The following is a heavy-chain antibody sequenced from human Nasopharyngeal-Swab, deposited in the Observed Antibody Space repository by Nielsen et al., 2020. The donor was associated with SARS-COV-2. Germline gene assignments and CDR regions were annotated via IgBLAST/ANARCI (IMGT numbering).Heavy chain of an antibody. CDR1: GFSFSSYA. D-gene: IGHD1-1*01. CDR3: AREAFDSTTYYYYMDV. V-gene: IGHV3-23*01. Sequence: GESLKISCAASGFSFSSYAMSWVRQAPGKGLEWVSAISGSGGSTYYPGSVKGRFTISRENAKNSLYLQMNSLRAGDTAVYYCAREAFDSTTYYYYMDVWGKGTTVTVSS. J-gene: IGHJ6*03. CDR2: ISGSGGST.